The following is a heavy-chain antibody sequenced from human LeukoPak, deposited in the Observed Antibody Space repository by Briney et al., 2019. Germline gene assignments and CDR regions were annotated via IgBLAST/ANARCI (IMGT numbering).Heavy chain of an antibody. V-gene: IGHV3-11*01. CDR3: AKDLTPSSGNGNY. Sequence: GGSLRLSCAASGFTFSDYYMSWIRQAPGKGLEGVSYISSSGSTIYYADSVKGRFTISRDNSKNTLYLQTNSLRAEDTAVYYCAKDLTPSSGNGNYWGQGTLVTVSS. J-gene: IGHJ4*02. D-gene: IGHD6-19*01. CDR1: GFTFSDYY. CDR2: ISSSGSTI.